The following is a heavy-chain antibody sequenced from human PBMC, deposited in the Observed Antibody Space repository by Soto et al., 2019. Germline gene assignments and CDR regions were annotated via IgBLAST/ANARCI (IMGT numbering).Heavy chain of an antibody. D-gene: IGHD3-16*01. J-gene: IGHJ6*02. CDR2: IYYSGNT. CDR3: ARAISTRGNGMDV. Sequence: SETLSLTCTVSGASISSGGSYWSWIRQHPGKALEWIGYIYYSGNTYYNPSLKSRLTISVDTSKNQFSLKLSSVTAADTAVYYCARAISTRGNGMDVWGQGTRVTVSS. V-gene: IGHV4-31*03. CDR1: GASISSGGSY.